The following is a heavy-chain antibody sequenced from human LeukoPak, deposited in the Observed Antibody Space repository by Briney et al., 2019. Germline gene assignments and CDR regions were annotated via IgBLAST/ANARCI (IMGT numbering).Heavy chain of an antibody. CDR1: GFSFSGHW. CDR3: ARGPSSNWSGLDF. V-gene: IGHV3-74*01. D-gene: IGHD6-13*01. CDR2: ISTTGSTT. Sequence: QPGGSLRLSCAASGFSFSGHWMHWARQLPGKGLVWVSRISTTGSTTSYADSVKGRFTVSRDNAKNTLYLQVNNLRAEDTAVYYCARGPSSNWSGLDFWGQGTLLTVSS. J-gene: IGHJ4*02.